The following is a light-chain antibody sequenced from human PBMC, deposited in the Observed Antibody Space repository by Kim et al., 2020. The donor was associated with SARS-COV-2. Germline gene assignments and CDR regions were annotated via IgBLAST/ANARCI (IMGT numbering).Light chain of an antibody. Sequence: DIQLTQSPSSLSASVRDRVTITCQAGQDISDYLNWYQQKPGEVPKLLIYDASKLHTGVPSRFSGGGSGTHFTFTISSLQPEDVATYYCQQYGTFGQGTRLEIK. J-gene: IGKJ2*01. V-gene: IGKV1-33*01. CDR1: QDISDY. CDR2: DAS. CDR3: QQYGT.